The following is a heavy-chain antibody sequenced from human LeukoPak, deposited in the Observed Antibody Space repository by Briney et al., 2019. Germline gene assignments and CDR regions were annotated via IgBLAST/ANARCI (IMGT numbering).Heavy chain of an antibody. CDR1: GFTFSGYW. J-gene: IGHJ4*02. V-gene: IGHV3-7*01. D-gene: IGHD5-18*01. Sequence: PGGSLRLSCAASGFTFSGYWMSWVRQAPGKGLEWVANIKQDGSEKSYVDSVKGRFTISRDNAKNSLYLQMSSLRAEDTAVYYCARVSKTYSYGYLNDYWGQGTLVTVSS. CDR3: ARVSKTYSYGYLNDY. CDR2: IKQDGSEK.